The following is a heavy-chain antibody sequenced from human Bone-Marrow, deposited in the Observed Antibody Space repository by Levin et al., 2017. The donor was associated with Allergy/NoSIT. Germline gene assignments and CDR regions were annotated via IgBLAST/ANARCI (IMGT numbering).Heavy chain of an antibody. D-gene: IGHD4-17*01. CDR2: VYWDDVK. Sequence: SGPTLVKPTQTLTLTCTFSGFSLSTTGVGVAWIRQSPGKTLEWLALVYWDDVKRFSTSLRSRLTITKDTSKNQVVLTMTNMNTVDTATYYFGYRRYGDYGTKWGQGTLVTVSS. J-gene: IGHJ4*02. CDR1: GFSLSTTGVG. V-gene: IGHV2-5*02. CDR3: GYRRYGDYGTK.